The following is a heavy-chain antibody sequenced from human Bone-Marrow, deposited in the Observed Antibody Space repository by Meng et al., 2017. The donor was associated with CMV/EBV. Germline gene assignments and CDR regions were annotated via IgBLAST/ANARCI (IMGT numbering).Heavy chain of an antibody. J-gene: IGHJ5*02. Sequence: SETLSLTCTVSGGSVRSDYWSWIRQPPGKGLEWIGYVHQSRGSNYNPSLNDRVFISGDTSRNQFSLNLRSVTSADTAVYYCARGYCSGGSCYPWTSWGQGILVTVSS. D-gene: IGHD2-15*01. V-gene: IGHV4-59*02. CDR2: VHQSRGS. CDR1: GGSVRSDY. CDR3: ARGYCSGGSCYPWTS.